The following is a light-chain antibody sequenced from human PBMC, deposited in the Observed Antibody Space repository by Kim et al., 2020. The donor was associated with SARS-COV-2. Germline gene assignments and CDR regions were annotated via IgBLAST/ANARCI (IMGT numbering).Light chain of an antibody. V-gene: IGLV2-14*03. CDR3: TSYTSTSTL. J-gene: IGLJ3*02. CDR2: DVN. Sequence: QSALTQPASVSGSPGQSITISCTGTSSDIGGYKYVSWYQQHPGKAPRLIIYDVNKRPSGISNRFSGSKSGSTASLTISGLQAEDEADYFCTSYTSTSTLFGGGTQLTVL. CDR1: SSDIGGYKY.